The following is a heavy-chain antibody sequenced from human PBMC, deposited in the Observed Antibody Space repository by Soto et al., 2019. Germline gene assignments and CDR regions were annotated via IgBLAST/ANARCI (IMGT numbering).Heavy chain of an antibody. D-gene: IGHD3-10*01. CDR2: ISGSGGST. V-gene: IGHV3-23*01. J-gene: IGHJ6*03. Sequence: EGSLRLSCAASGFTFGSYAMSWVRQAPGKGLEWVSAISGSGGSTYYADSVKGRFTISRDNSKNTLYLQMNSLRAEDTAVYYCAKDPKPQSSGYYYMDVWGKGTTVTVSS. CDR3: AKDPKPQSSGYYYMDV. CDR1: GFTFGSYA.